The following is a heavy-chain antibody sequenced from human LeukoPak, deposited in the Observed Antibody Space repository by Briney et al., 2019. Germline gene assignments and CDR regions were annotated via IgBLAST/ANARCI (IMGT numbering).Heavy chain of an antibody. CDR1: GFTFSSFG. CDR3: AKVFSEFDY. V-gene: IGHV3-23*01. D-gene: IGHD3-3*01. Sequence: GGSLRLSCAASGFTFSSFGMSWVRQAPGKGLEWVSAISSTGGTAYYADSVKGRFTISRDNSKNTLYLQMNSLRAEDTAVYYCAKVFSEFDYWGQGTLVTVSS. CDR2: ISSTGGTA. J-gene: IGHJ4*02.